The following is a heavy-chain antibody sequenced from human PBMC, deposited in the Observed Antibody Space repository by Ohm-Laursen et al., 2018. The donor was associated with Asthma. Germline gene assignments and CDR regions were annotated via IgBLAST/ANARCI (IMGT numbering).Heavy chain of an antibody. CDR2: ISGSGGST. CDR1: GFTFSSYA. D-gene: IGHD3-3*01. V-gene: IGHV3-23*01. J-gene: IGHJ4*02. CDR3: AKRGPTIFGVVIPFDY. Sequence: SLRLSCSASGFTFSSYAMSWVRQAPGKGLEWVSAISGSGGSTYYADSVKGRFTISRDNSKNTLYLQMNSLKAEDTAVYYCAKRGPTIFGVVIPFDYWGQGTLVTVSS.